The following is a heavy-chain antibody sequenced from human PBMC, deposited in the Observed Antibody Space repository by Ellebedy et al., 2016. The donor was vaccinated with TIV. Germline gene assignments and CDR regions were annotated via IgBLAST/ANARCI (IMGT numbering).Heavy chain of an antibody. CDR1: GFTFGSYW. J-gene: IGHJ6*02. Sequence: ETLSLTCAASGFTFGSYWMHWVRQAPGKGPVWVSRIDSDGSTTTYADSVKGRFTISRDNAKNTLYLQMSSLRVEDTAVYYCARDNYYRMDVWGQGTTVTVSS. CDR3: ARDNYYRMDV. V-gene: IGHV3-74*01. CDR2: IDSDGSTT.